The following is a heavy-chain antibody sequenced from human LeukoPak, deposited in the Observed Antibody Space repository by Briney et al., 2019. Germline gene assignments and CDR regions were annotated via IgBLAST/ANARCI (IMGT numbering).Heavy chain of an antibody. CDR2: INEDGSTT. D-gene: IGHD5-12*01. CDR3: ARDRDPGIRGYSGYGAYHYGLDV. Sequence: GGSLRLSCAASGFSFSRYWMHWVRHSPGKGLVWVSRINEDGSTTTYADSVKGRFTISRDNAKNTLHLQMNSLRAEDTAVYYCARDRDPGIRGYSGYGAYHYGLDVWGQGTTVSVSS. CDR1: GFSFSRYW. V-gene: IGHV3-74*03. J-gene: IGHJ6*02.